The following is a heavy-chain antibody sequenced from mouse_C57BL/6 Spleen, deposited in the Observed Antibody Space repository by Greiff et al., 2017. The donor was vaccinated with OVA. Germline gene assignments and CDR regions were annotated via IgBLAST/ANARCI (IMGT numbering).Heavy chain of an antibody. Sequence: EVQLQQSGPGMVKPSQSLSLTCTVTGYSITSGYDWHWIRHFPGNKLEWMGYISYSGSTNYNPSLKSRISITHDTSKNHFFLKLNSVTTEDTATYYCARRAYYFGWYFDVWGTGTTVTVSS. CDR3: ARRAYYFGWYFDV. J-gene: IGHJ1*03. CDR1: GYSITSGYD. V-gene: IGHV3-1*01. CDR2: ISYSGST. D-gene: IGHD1-1*01.